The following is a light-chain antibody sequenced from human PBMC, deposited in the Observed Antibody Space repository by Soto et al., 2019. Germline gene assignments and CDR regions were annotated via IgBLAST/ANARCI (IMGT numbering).Light chain of an antibody. CDR1: QSIGRY. CDR3: QKSYSTPTWT. Sequence: DIQLTQSPSSLSASVGDSVTITCRASQSIGRYLNWYQQKPGRAPKVLIYATYSLQSGVPQTFSGSGSGTDFTLTISSLKPEDFATYYCQKSYSTPTWTLGKGTKVDIK. V-gene: IGKV1-39*01. J-gene: IGKJ1*01. CDR2: ATY.